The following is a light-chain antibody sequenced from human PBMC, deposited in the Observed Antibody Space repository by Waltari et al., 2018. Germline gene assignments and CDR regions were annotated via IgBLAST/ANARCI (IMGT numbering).Light chain of an antibody. CDR3: QEYDTVPVT. CDR2: KSS. CDR1: QSVKNN. J-gene: IGKJ4*01. Sequence: DIQMTQSPSTLSASVGDRVTITCRASQSVKNNLAWYQQKPGKAPKVVIHKSSRLESGVPSRFSGSGYGTEFTLTSSSLQPDDFATYCGQEYDTVPVTFGGGTKVEIK. V-gene: IGKV1-5*03.